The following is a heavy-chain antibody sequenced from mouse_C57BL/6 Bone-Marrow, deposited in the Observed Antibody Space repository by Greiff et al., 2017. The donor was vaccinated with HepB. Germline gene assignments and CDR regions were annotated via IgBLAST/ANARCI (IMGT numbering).Heavy chain of an antibody. D-gene: IGHD3-2*02. CDR2: IDPSDSYT. CDR1: GYTFTSYW. V-gene: IGHV1-69*01. Sequence: QVQLQQPGAELVMPGASVKLSCKASGYTFTSYWMHWVKQRPGQGLEWIGEIDPSDSYTNYNQKFKGKSTLTVDKSSSTAYMQLSSLTSEDSAVYYCARGDSSGDGFAYWGQGTLVTVSA. J-gene: IGHJ3*01. CDR3: ARGDSSGDGFAY.